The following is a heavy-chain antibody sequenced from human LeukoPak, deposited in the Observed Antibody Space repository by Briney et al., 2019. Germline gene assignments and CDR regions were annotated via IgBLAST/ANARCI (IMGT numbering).Heavy chain of an antibody. V-gene: IGHV1-18*01. CDR3: AREWKYCGATSCGYYFDY. Sequence: ASVKVSCKASGYTFTTYGISWVRQAPGQGLEWMAWISAYNNNTNYAQKFQGRVTMTTDTSTSTAYMELRSLRSDDTAVYHCAREWKYCGATSCGYYFDYWGQGTLVTVSS. D-gene: IGHD2-2*01. J-gene: IGHJ4*02. CDR1: GYTFTTYG. CDR2: ISAYNNNT.